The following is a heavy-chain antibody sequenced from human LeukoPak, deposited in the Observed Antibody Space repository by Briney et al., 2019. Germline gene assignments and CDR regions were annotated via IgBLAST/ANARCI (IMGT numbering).Heavy chain of an antibody. J-gene: IGHJ3*02. Sequence: SETLSLTCIVSGGSMNNYYWTWIRQPPGKGLEWIAYIHYTGITNYNPFLRSRVTISLDASKSEFSLKLNSVTAADTAFYYCARILEGSGAAFDIWGQGTMVTVSS. V-gene: IGHV4-59*01. CDR3: ARILEGSGAAFDI. CDR1: GGSMNNYY. CDR2: IHYTGIT. D-gene: IGHD3-3*02.